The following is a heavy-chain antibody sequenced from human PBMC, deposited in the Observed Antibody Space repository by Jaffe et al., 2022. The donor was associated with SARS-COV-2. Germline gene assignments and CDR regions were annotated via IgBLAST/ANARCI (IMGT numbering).Heavy chain of an antibody. CDR2: ISYDGSNK. CDR3: ASHYDSSGPLDY. Sequence: QVQLVESGGGVVQPGRSLRLSCAASGFTFSSYAMHWVRQAPGKGLEWVAVISYDGSNKYYADSVKGRFTISRDNSKNTLYLQMNSLRAEDTAVYYCASHYDSSGPLDYWGQGTLVTVSS. D-gene: IGHD3-22*01. CDR1: GFTFSSYA. J-gene: IGHJ4*02. V-gene: IGHV3-30*04.